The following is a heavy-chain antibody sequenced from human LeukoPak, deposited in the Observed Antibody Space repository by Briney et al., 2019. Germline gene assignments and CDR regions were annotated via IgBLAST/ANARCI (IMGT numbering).Heavy chain of an antibody. CDR2: IGIAGDT. CDR3: VRGGIQVRGIDLFDY. J-gene: IGHJ4*02. V-gene: IGHV3-13*01. D-gene: IGHD6-19*01. CDR1: GFTFADYD. Sequence: PGRSLRLSCAASGFTFADYDIHWVRQSIGKGLEWVSAIGIAGDTHYPDSVKGRFSISRENAKNSVYLQMNSLRVGDTAVYYCVRGGIQVRGIDLFDYWGLGNLVTVSS.